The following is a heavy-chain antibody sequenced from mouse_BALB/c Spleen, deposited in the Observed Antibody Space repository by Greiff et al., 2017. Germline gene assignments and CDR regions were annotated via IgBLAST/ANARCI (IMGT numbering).Heavy chain of an antibody. V-gene: IGHV1-9*01. CDR1: GYTFSSYW. Sequence: ESGAELMKPGASVKISCKATGYTFSSYWIEWVKQRPGHGLEWIGEILPGSGSTNYNEKFKGKATFTADTSSNTAYMQLSSLTSEDSAVYYCARGLSWFAYWGQGTLVTVSA. D-gene: IGHD3-1*01. CDR3: ARGLSWFAY. CDR2: ILPGSGST. J-gene: IGHJ3*01.